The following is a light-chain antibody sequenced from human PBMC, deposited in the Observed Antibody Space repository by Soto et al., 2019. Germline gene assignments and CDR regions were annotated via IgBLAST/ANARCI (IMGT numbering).Light chain of an antibody. CDR3: SSYTSSSTRV. Sequence: QSVLPQPASVYGSPGQSITISCTGTSSDVGGYNYVSWYQQHPGKAPKLMIYDVSNRPSGVSNRFSGSKSGNTASLTISGLQAEDEADYYCSSYTSSSTRVFGTGTKVTV. J-gene: IGLJ1*01. V-gene: IGLV2-14*01. CDR2: DVS. CDR1: SSDVGGYNY.